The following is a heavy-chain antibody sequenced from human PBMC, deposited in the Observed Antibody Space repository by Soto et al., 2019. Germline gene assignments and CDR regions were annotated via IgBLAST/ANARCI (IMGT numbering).Heavy chain of an antibody. V-gene: IGHV4-34*01. Sequence: QVQLQQWGAGLLKPSETLSLTCAVYGGSFSGYYWSWIRQPPGKGLEWIGEINHSGSTNYNPSLNSRVTISVDPSKHQSSLKLSSVTAAATAVYYCARGIPRLQYDPWGQGTLVTVSS. D-gene: IGHD4-4*01. CDR2: INHSGST. CDR1: GGSFSGYY. CDR3: ARGIPRLQYDP. J-gene: IGHJ5*02.